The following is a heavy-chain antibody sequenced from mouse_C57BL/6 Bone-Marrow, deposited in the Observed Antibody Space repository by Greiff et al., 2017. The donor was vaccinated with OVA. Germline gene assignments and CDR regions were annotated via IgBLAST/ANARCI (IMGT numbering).Heavy chain of an antibody. CDR1: GYTFTNYW. D-gene: IGHD2-4*01. CDR2: IYPGGGYT. Sequence: QVQLQQSGAELVRPGTSVKMSCKASGYTFTNYWIGWAKQRPGHGLEWIGDIYPGGGYTNYNEKFKGKATLTADKSSSTAYMQFSSLTSEDSAIYYCAREELRRGYAMDYWGQGTSVTVSS. J-gene: IGHJ4*01. CDR3: AREELRRGYAMDY. V-gene: IGHV1-63*01.